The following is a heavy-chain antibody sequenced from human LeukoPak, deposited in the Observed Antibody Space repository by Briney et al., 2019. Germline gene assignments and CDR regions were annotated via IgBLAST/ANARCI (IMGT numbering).Heavy chain of an antibody. D-gene: IGHD3-10*01. CDR1: GFTFSSYA. J-gene: IGHJ4*02. CDR3: AKDLRLLLWFGELFSGFDY. Sequence: GGSLRLSCAASGFTFSSYAMHWVRQAPGKGLEWVAVISYDGSNKYYADSVKGRFTISRDNSKNTLYLQMNSLRAEDTAVYYCAKDLRLLLWFGELFSGFDYWGQGTLVTVSS. CDR2: ISYDGSNK. V-gene: IGHV3-30*04.